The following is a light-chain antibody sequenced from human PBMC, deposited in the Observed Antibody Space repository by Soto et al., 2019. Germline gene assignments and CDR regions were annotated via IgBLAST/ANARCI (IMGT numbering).Light chain of an antibody. CDR3: QQYGSSPT. CDR2: GAS. J-gene: IGKJ5*01. CDR1: QSVSSSY. Sequence: EIVITPSPGTPSLSPGERTPPPLRASQSVSSSYLAWYQQKPGQAPRLLIYGASSRATGIPDRFSGSGSGTDFTLTISRLEPEDFAVYYCQQYGSSPTFGQGTRLEIK. V-gene: IGKV3-20*01.